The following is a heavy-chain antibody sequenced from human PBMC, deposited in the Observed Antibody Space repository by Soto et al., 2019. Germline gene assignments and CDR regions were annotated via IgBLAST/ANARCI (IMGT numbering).Heavy chain of an antibody. CDR3: ARTGGMDV. CDR2: ITYGGRT. Sequence: QVQLQQWGAGLLKPSETLSLTCAVSGGSFSGYYWSWLRQPPGKGPEWIGEITYGGRTKYNPSPESRVTISVDTSKNQFSLKLNSVSAADTAVYYCARTGGMDVWSQGATVTVSS. J-gene: IGHJ6*02. CDR1: GGSFSGYY. V-gene: IGHV4-34*01.